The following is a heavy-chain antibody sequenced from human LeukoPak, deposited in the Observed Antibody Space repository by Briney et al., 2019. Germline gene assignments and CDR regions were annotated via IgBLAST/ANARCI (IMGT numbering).Heavy chain of an antibody. CDR1: GGSISSGGYY. J-gene: IGHJ4*02. CDR2: IYYSGST. V-gene: IGHV4-39*01. D-gene: IGHD3-16*01. CDR3: ARRLSGPLDY. Sequence: SETLSLTCTVSGGSISSGGYYWSWIRQHPGKGLEWIGSIYYSGSTYYNPSLKSRVTISVDTSKNQFSLKLSSVTAADTAVYYCARRLSGPLDYWGQGTLVTVSS.